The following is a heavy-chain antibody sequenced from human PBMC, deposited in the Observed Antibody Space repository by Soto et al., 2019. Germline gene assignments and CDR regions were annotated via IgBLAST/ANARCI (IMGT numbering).Heavy chain of an antibody. CDR1: GLIFSGSA. Sequence: PGGSLRLSCAASGLIFSGSAMHWVRQASGKGLEWVGRIRSEANSYATAYAASVKGRFTISRDDSKNTAYLQMNSLKTEDTAVYYCVRHPDRDSYYDMDVWGQGTTVTVSS. D-gene: IGHD4-4*01. CDR2: IRSEANSYAT. J-gene: IGHJ6*02. V-gene: IGHV3-73*01. CDR3: VRHPDRDSYYDMDV.